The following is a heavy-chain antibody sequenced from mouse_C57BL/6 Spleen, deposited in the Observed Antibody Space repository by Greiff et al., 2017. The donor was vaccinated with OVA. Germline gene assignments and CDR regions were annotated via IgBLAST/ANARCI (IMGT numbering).Heavy chain of an antibody. V-gene: IGHV1-50*01. CDR2: IDPSDSYT. CDR3: ARGDYGSSGYAMDY. Sequence: QVQLQQPGAELVKPGASVKLSCKASGYTFTSYWMQWVKQRPGQGLEWIGEIDPSDSYTNYNQKFKGKATLTVDKSSSTAYMQLSSLTSEDSEVYYCARGDYGSSGYAMDYWGQGTSVTVSS. J-gene: IGHJ4*01. CDR1: GYTFTSYW. D-gene: IGHD1-1*01.